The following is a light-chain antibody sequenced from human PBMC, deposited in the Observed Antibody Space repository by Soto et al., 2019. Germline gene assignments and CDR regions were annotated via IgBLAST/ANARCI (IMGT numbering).Light chain of an antibody. V-gene: IGLV2-14*01. J-gene: IGLJ3*02. CDR1: SSDVGGYNY. CDR3: CSYTSSSTWV. Sequence: QSALTQPASVSGSPGQSITISCTGTSSDVGGYNYVSWYQQHPGKAPKLMIYEVGNRPSGVSNRFSGSKSGNTASLTISGLQAEDEADYYCCSYTSSSTWVFGGGTKLTVL. CDR2: EVG.